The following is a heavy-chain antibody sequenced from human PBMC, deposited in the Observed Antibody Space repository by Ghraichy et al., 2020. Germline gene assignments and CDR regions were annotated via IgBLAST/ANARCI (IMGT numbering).Heavy chain of an antibody. Sequence: GGSRRLSCAASGFTVSSNYMSWVRQAPGKGLEWVSVIYSGGSTYYADSVKGRFTISRDNSKNTLYLQMNSLRAEDTAVYYCARVMYSGSYYFDYWGQGTLVTVSS. D-gene: IGHD1-26*01. V-gene: IGHV3-53*01. J-gene: IGHJ4*02. CDR2: IYSGGST. CDR3: ARVMYSGSYYFDY. CDR1: GFTVSSNY.